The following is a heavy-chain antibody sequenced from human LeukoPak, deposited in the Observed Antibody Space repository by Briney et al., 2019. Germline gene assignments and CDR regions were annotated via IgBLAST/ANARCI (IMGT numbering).Heavy chain of an antibody. V-gene: IGHV3-23*01. D-gene: IGHD3-22*01. CDR3: AKDVAMIVVVTDY. CDR1: GFTFSSYA. J-gene: IGHJ4*02. CDR2: ISGSGGST. Sequence: GGSLRLYCAASGFTFSSYAMSWVRQAPGKGLEWVSAISGSGGSTYYADSVKGRFTISRDNSKNTLYLQMNSLSAEDTAVYYCAKDVAMIVVVTDYWGQGTLVTVSS.